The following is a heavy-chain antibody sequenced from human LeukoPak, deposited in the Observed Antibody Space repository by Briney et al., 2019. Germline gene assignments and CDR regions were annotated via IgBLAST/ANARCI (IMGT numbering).Heavy chain of an antibody. Sequence: PSETLSLTCAVYGGSFSVYYWTWIRQPPGKGLEWIGEIYHSGSTNYNPSLKSRVTISVDKSKNQFSLKLSSVTAADTAVYYCARDRTYYYDSSVPALDYWGQGTLVTVSS. CDR3: ARDRTYYYDSSVPALDY. CDR2: IYHSGST. D-gene: IGHD3-22*01. J-gene: IGHJ4*02. CDR1: GGSFSVYY. V-gene: IGHV4-34*01.